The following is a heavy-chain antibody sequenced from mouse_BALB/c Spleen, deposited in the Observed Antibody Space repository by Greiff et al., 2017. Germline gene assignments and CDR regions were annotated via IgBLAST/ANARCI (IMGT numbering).Heavy chain of an antibody. V-gene: IGHV1-77*01. CDR3: ARSGGPHYFDY. Sequence: QVQLKESGAELARPGASVKLSCKASGYTFTDYYINWVKQRTGQGLEWIGEIYPGSGNTYYNEKFKGKATLTADKSSSTAYMQLSSLTSEDSAVYFCARSGGPHYFDYWGQGTTLTVSS. J-gene: IGHJ2*01. CDR1: GYTFTDYY. CDR2: IYPGSGNT.